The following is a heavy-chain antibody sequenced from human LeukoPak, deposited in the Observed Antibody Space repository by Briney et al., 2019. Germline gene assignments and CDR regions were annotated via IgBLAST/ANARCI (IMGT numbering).Heavy chain of an antibody. CDR3: ASHPPLRLGELSLRAQHDAFDI. CDR1: GGTFSSYA. J-gene: IGHJ3*02. Sequence: SVKVSCKASGGTFSSYAISWVRQAPGQGLEWMGRIIPIFGTANYAQKFQGRVAITTDESTSTAYMELSSLRSEDTAVYYCASHPPLRLGELSLRAQHDAFDIWGQGTMVTVSS. V-gene: IGHV1-69*05. CDR2: IIPIFGTA. D-gene: IGHD3-16*02.